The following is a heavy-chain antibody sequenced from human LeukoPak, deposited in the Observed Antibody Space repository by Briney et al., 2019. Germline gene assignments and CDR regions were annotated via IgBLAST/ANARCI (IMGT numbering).Heavy chain of an antibody. Sequence: ASVNVSCKASGYTFTRYGISWVRQAPGQGLEWMGWISTYDGNTKYAQKLQGRVTMTTDTSTSTAYMELRSLRSDDTAVYYCAREGGEEGFGELCLDYWGQGTLVTVSS. CDR3: AREGGEEGFGELCLDY. V-gene: IGHV1-18*01. D-gene: IGHD3-16*01. CDR1: GYTFTRYG. CDR2: ISTYDGNT. J-gene: IGHJ4*02.